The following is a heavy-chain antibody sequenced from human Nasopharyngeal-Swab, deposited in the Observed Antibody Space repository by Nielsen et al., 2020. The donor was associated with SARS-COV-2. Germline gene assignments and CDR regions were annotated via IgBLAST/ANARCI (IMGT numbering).Heavy chain of an antibody. V-gene: IGHV3-9*01. CDR2: ISWNSGSI. D-gene: IGHD5-12*01. Sequence: SLKISCVASGFTFDDYAMHWVREAPGKGLEWVSGISWNSGSIHYAGSVKGRFTISRDNGKNSLYLQMNSLRPEDTAFYYCVKDMRLVATLSWGFDSWGQGTLVTVSS. J-gene: IGHJ4*02. CDR1: GFTFDDYA. CDR3: VKDMRLVATLSWGFDS.